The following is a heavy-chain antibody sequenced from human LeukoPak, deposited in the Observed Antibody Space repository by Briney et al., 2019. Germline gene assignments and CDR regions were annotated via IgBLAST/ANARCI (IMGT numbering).Heavy chain of an antibody. Sequence: ASVKVSCKASGYTFTSYEINWVRQATGQGLEWMGWMNANSGNTGYAQTFQGRVTMTRDTSISTAYMELSSLRSEDTAVYYCARGLAVAGTGYWGQGTLVTVPS. V-gene: IGHV1-8*01. D-gene: IGHD6-19*01. CDR3: ARGLAVAGTGY. J-gene: IGHJ4*02. CDR2: MNANSGNT. CDR1: GYTFTSYE.